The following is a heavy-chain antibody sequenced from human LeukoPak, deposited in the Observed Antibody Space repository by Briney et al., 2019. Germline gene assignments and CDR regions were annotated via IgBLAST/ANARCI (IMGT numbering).Heavy chain of an antibody. V-gene: IGHV1-2*02. D-gene: IGHD6-13*01. CDR1: GYTFTGYY. CDR2: INPNSGGT. CDR3: ARDEALGTAAGNWFDT. Sequence: ASVKVSCKASGYTFTGYYIHWVRQAPGQGLEWMGWINPNSGGTTYAQKFQGRVTMTRDTSISTAYMELSSLRSDDTAVYYCARDEALGTAAGNWFDTWGQGTLVTVSS. J-gene: IGHJ5*02.